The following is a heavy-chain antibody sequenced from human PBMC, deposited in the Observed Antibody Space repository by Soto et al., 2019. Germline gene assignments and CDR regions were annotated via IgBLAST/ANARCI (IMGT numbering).Heavy chain of an antibody. D-gene: IGHD3-10*01. CDR1: GWAFSAYY. V-gene: IGHV4-34*01. CDR2: FYHSGST. Sequence: PSDPLSRTSGNSGWAFSAYYWSRIRQPPGRGLEWLGEFYHSGSTNYNPSLKSRVTISVDTSKNQFSLKLSSVTAADTALYYCARGRRNSPYYYGSGSYYSAPEYYYGMDVWGQGT. CDR3: ARGRRNSPYYYGSGSYYSAPEYYYGMDV. J-gene: IGHJ6*02.